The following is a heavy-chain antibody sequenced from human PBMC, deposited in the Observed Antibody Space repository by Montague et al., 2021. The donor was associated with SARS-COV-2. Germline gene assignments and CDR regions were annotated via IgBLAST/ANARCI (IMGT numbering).Heavy chain of an antibody. Sequence: PALVKPTQTLTLTCTFSGFSLSTSGMCMSWIRQPPGKALEWLALIDWDDDTYYSTSLKTRLTISKDTSKNQVVLTMTDMAPVDTATYYCARICLQAGLAVAATPHYWGQGTLVTVSS. CDR1: GFSLSTSGMC. J-gene: IGHJ4*02. D-gene: IGHD6-19*01. CDR2: IDWDDDT. V-gene: IGHV2-70*01. CDR3: ARICLQAGLAVAATPHY.